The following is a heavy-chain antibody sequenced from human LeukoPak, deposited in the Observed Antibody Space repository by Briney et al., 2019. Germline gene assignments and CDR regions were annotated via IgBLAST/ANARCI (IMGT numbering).Heavy chain of an antibody. Sequence: SETLSLTCTVSGGSISSYYWSWIRQPPGKGLEWIGYIYYSGSTNYNPSLKSRVTISVDTSKNQFSLKLTSVTAADTAVYYCARGRGVHDSHTCDYFDYWGQGSLVTVSS. D-gene: IGHD3-22*01. CDR1: GGSISSYY. V-gene: IGHV4-59*12. CDR2: IYYSGST. J-gene: IGHJ4*02. CDR3: ARGRGVHDSHTCDYFDY.